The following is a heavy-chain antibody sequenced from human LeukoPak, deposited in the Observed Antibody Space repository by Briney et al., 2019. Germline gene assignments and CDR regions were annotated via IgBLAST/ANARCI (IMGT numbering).Heavy chain of an antibody. CDR3: ARDRDSAGAFDI. D-gene: IGHD3-10*01. V-gene: IGHV6-1*01. CDR1: GXXXSXXSXX. CDR2: TYXRSKWYN. J-gene: IGHJ3*02. Sequence: SQTLSLTCAIXGXXXSXXSXXXXXXXXSXXRXXXXXGRTYXRSKWYNDYAVSVKSRITINPDTSKNQFSLQLNSVTPEDTAVYYCARDRDSAGAFDIWGQGKMVTVSS.